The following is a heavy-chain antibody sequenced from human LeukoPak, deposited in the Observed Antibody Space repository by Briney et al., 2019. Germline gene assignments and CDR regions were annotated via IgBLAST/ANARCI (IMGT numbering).Heavy chain of an antibody. J-gene: IGHJ4*02. V-gene: IGHV3-33*08. D-gene: IGHD5/OR15-5a*01. Sequence: GGSLRLSCVASKFTFSSSWMSWVRQAPGKGLEWMAAIWYDGGSKSYADSVKGRFTISRDNSKNTLYLQMNSLRVEDTAVYYCVRMGSTFDYWGQGTLVTVSS. CDR3: VRMGSTFDY. CDR1: KFTFSSSW. CDR2: IWYDGGSK.